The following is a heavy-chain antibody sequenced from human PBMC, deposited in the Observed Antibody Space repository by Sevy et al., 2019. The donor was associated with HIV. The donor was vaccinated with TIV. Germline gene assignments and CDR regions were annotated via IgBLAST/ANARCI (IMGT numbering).Heavy chain of an antibody. CDR1: GFTVSSNY. J-gene: IGHJ6*02. V-gene: IGHV3-53*01. CDR2: IYSGGST. CDR3: ARVNCSGGSCYSYYGMDV. D-gene: IGHD2-15*01. Sequence: GGSLRLSCAASGFTVSSNYMSWVRQAPGKGLEWVSVIYSGGSTYYADSVKGRFTISRDNSKNTLYLKMNSLGAEDTAAYYCARVNCSGGSCYSYYGMDVWGQGTTVTVSS.